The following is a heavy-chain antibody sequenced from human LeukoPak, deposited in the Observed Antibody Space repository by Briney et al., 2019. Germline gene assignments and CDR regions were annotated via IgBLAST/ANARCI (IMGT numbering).Heavy chain of an antibody. Sequence: GGSLRLSCAASGFTFSSYSMNWVRQAPGKGLEWDSSISSSSSYIYYADSVKGRSTISRDNAKNSLYLQMNSLRAEDTAVYYCARDLWDYGDNGYYWGQGTLVTVSS. CDR1: GFTFSSYS. CDR3: ARDLWDYGDNGYY. CDR2: ISSSSSYI. V-gene: IGHV3-21*01. J-gene: IGHJ4*02. D-gene: IGHD4-23*01.